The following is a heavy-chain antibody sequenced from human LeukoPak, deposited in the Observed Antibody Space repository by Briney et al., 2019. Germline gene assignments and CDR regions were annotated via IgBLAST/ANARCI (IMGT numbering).Heavy chain of an antibody. CDR1: GFTFSHYA. D-gene: IGHD3-22*01. Sequence: GGSLRLSCAASGFTFSHYAIHWVRQAPGKGLEWVAVISYDGSNKLYADSVKGRFTLSRDSSKNTLSLQMNSLRAEDTALYYCAKDLDSSGYYADYWGQGTLVTVSS. CDR2: ISYDGSNK. V-gene: IGHV3-30-3*01. CDR3: AKDLDSSGYYADY. J-gene: IGHJ4*02.